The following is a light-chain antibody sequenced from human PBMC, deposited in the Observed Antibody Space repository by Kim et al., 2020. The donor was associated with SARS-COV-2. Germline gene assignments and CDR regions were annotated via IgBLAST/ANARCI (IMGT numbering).Light chain of an antibody. J-gene: IGLJ2*01. CDR2: EDN. V-gene: IGLV6-57*03. Sequence: GQTVTISCTRSTGSIASNYVQWYQQRPGSAPTTVIYEDNQRPSGVPDRFSGSFDRTSNSASLTISGLKTEDEADYYCQSYDTRNVIFGGGTQLTVL. CDR1: TGSIASNY. CDR3: QSYDTRNVI.